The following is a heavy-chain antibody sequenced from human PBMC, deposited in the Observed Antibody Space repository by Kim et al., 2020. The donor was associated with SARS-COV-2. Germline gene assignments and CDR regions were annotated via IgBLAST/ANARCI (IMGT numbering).Heavy chain of an antibody. Sequence: GGSLRLSCAASGFTVSSNYMSWVRQAPGKGLEWVSVIYSGGSTYYADSVKGRFTISRDNSKNTLYLQMNSLRAEDTAVYYCARDNYGTPLNGYYYGMDVWGQGTTVTVSS. CDR3: ARDNYGTPLNGYYYGMDV. CDR2: IYSGGST. V-gene: IGHV3-53*01. J-gene: IGHJ6*02. CDR1: GFTVSSNY. D-gene: IGHD4-17*01.